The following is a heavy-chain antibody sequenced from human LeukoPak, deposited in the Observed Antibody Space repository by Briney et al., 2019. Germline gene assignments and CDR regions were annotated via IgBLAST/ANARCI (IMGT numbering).Heavy chain of an antibody. Sequence: ASVKVPCKASGYTFTGYYMHWVRQAPGQGLEWMGWINPNSGGTNYAQKFQGRVTTTRDTSISTAYMELSRLRSDDTAVYYCARAGGTWIQLWFETTNDYWGQGTLVTVSS. CDR2: INPNSGGT. J-gene: IGHJ4*02. CDR3: ARAGGTWIQLWFETTNDY. V-gene: IGHV1-2*02. D-gene: IGHD5-18*01. CDR1: GYTFTGYY.